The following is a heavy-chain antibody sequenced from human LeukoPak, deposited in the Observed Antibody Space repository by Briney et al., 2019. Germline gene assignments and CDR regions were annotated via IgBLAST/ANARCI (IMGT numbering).Heavy chain of an antibody. J-gene: IGHJ4*02. V-gene: IGHV3-23*01. CDR1: GFTFSSYA. D-gene: IGHD3-3*01. CDR2: ISGSSGST. CDR3: AKGSRFLESPDY. Sequence: PGGSLRLSCAASGFTFSSYAMSWVRQAPGKGLQWVSTISGSSGSTYYADSVKGRFTISRDNSKNTLYLQMNSRRAEDTALYYCAKGSRFLESPDYWGQGTLVTVSS.